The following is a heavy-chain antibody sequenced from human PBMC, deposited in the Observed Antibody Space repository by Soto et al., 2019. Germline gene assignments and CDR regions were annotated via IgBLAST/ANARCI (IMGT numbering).Heavy chain of an antibody. J-gene: IGHJ4*02. V-gene: IGHV1-18*04. CDR2: ISAYNGNT. D-gene: IGHD3-22*01. Sequence: ASVKVSCKASGYTFTTYSISWVRQAPGQGLEWMGWISAYNGNTNYAQKLQGRLTMTTDTSTSTAYMELRSLRSDDTAVYYCARVRRQSYYDGFPVYWGQGTLVTVSS. CDR3: ARVRRQSYYDGFPVY. CDR1: GYTFTTYS.